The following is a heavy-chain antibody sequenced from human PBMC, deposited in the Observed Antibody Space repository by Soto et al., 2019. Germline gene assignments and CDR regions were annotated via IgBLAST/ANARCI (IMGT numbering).Heavy chain of an antibody. J-gene: IGHJ4*02. CDR2: ISYDGSNK. Sequence: QVQLVESGGGVVQPGRSLRLSCAASGFTFSSYGMHWVRQAPGKGLEWVAVISYDGSNKYYADSVKSRFTISRDNSKNTLYLQMNSLRAEDTAVYYCAKEFLSGYDSPLYYWGQGTLVTVSS. V-gene: IGHV3-30*18. CDR1: GFTFSSYG. CDR3: AKEFLSGYDSPLYY. D-gene: IGHD5-12*01.